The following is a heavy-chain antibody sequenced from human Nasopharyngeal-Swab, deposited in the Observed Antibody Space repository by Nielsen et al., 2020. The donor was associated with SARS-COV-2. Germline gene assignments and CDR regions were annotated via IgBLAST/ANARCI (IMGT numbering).Heavy chain of an antibody. Sequence: GESLKISCAASRFSFNTYAMSWVRQAPGKGLEWVSAITSSGANTYYADSVKGRFTISRDNSKNTLYLQMNSLRADDTAVYYCAKDRSGSYDYWGQGTLVTVSS. J-gene: IGHJ4*02. CDR1: RFSFNTYA. CDR3: AKDRSGSYDY. V-gene: IGHV3-23*01. D-gene: IGHD1-26*01. CDR2: ITSSGANT.